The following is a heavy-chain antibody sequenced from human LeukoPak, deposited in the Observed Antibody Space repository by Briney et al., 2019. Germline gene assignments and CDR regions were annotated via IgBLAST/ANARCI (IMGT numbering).Heavy chain of an antibody. Sequence: GGSLRLSCAASGFTFSSYAMHWVRQAPGKGLEWVAVISYDGSNKYYADSVKGRFTISRDNSKNTLYLQMNSLRAEDTAVYYCARGFRGANAFDIWGQGTMVTVSS. V-gene: IGHV3-30*04. CDR3: ARGFRGANAFDI. J-gene: IGHJ3*02. CDR1: GFTFSSYA. D-gene: IGHD1-26*01. CDR2: ISYDGSNK.